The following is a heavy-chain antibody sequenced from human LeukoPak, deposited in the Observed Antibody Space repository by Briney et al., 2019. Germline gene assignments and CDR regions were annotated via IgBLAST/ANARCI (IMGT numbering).Heavy chain of an antibody. CDR2: LYSGGSA. V-gene: IGHV3-53*01. J-gene: IGHJ3*02. CDR3: AGVLRGAFDI. Sequence: PGGSLRLSCAASGFTFNTYNMNWVRQAPRKGLEWVSLLYSGGSAYYADSVRGRFTISRDISKNTLYLQMNTLRVEDTAVYFCAGVLRGAFDIWGQGTMVTVSS. CDR1: GFTFNTYN.